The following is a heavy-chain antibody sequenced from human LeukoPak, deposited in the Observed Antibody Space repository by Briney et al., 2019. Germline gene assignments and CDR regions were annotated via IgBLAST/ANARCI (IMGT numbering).Heavy chain of an antibody. CDR3: ARDPYYYDSSGYYYPY. Sequence: SVKVSCKASGGTFSSYAISWVRQAPGQWLEWMGRIIPIFGTANYAQKFQGRVTITTDESTSTAYMELSSLRSEDTAVYYCARDPYYYDSSGYYYPYWGQGTLVTVSS. CDR2: IIPIFGTA. J-gene: IGHJ4*02. D-gene: IGHD3-22*01. CDR1: GGTFSSYA. V-gene: IGHV1-69*05.